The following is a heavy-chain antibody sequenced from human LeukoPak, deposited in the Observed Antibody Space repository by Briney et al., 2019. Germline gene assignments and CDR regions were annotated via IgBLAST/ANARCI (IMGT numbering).Heavy chain of an antibody. CDR2: ISDSGDQI. J-gene: IGHJ4*02. D-gene: IGHD4-17*01. CDR3: AKEITLTTAYFDY. V-gene: IGHV3-23*01. CDR1: GFTFSKYD. Sequence: PGGSLRLSCVASGFTFSKYDMSWVRQAPGKGLEWVSGISDSGDQIYYAGSVRARFTISRDNSKNTLYLQVNSLRAEDTALYYCAKEITLTTAYFDYWGQGTLVTVSS.